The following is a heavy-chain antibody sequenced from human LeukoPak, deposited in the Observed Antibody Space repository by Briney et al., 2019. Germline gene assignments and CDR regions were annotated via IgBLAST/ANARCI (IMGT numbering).Heavy chain of an antibody. CDR1: GFTFSSYA. V-gene: IGHV3-30-3*01. J-gene: IGHJ4*02. D-gene: IGHD5-18*01. CDR3: ARSERGYSYGYLTFDY. Sequence: GGSLRLSCAASGFTFSSYAMHWVRQAPGKGLEWVAVISYDGTNKYYADSVKGRFTISRDNSKNTLYLQMNSLRPEDTAVYYCARSERGYSYGYLTFDYWGQGTLVTVSS. CDR2: ISYDGTNK.